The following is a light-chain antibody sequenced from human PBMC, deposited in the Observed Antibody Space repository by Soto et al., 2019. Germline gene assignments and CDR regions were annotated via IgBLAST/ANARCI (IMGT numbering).Light chain of an antibody. CDR2: AAS. CDR3: QQSYSTPRR. CDR1: QSISSY. J-gene: IGKJ1*01. V-gene: IGKV1-39*01. Sequence: DIQMTQSPSSLSASVGDRVTITCRASQSISSYLNWYQQKPGKAPKLLIYAASSLQNRGPSTFSGSRSGTDFTLATSSLQPEDFATYYCQQSYSTPRRFGQGTKVEIK.